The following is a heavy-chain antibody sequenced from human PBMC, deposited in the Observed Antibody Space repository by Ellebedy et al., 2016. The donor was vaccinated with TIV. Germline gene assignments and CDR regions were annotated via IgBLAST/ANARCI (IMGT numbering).Heavy chain of an antibody. D-gene: IGHD6-13*01. CDR3: ARLGVIAAAGASDY. CDR2: ISYSGDLM. Sequence: GESLKISCTASGFTFGDYAMRWFRQAPGKGPEWVSYISYSGDLMYYADSVKGRFTTSRDNAENSLYLQMNSLRAEDTAVYYCARLGVIAAAGASDYWGQGTLVIVSS. J-gene: IGHJ4*02. V-gene: IGHV3-11*01. CDR1: GFTFGDYA.